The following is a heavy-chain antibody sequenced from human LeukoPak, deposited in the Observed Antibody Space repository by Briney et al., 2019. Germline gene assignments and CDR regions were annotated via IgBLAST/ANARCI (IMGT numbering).Heavy chain of an antibody. D-gene: IGHD3-9*01. Sequence: ASVKVSCKVSGYTFTELSMHWVRQTPGKGLEWMGGFDPEEGKPIYPQKFQGRVTMTEDTSTDTAYMELSGLRFEDTAMYYCAADTLTAYQKNDYWGQGTLVTVSS. CDR2: FDPEEGKP. J-gene: IGHJ4*02. V-gene: IGHV1-24*01. CDR3: AADTLTAYQKNDY. CDR1: GYTFTELS.